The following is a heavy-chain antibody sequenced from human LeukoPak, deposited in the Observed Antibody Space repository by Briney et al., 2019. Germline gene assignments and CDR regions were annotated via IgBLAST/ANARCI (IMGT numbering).Heavy chain of an antibody. CDR3: AKGYYDSSGYVDY. D-gene: IGHD3-22*01. CDR1: GFTFSSYG. J-gene: IGHJ4*02. V-gene: IGHV3-30*18. CDR2: ISYDGSNK. Sequence: GGSLRLSCAASGFTFSSYGMHWVRQAPGKGLEWVAVISYDGSNKYYADSVKGRFTISRDNSKNSLYLQMNSLRAEDTALYYCAKGYYDSSGYVDYWGQGTLVTVSS.